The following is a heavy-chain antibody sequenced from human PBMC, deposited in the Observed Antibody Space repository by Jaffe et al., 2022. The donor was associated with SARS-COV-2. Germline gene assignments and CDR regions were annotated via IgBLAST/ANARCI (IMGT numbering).Heavy chain of an antibody. D-gene: IGHD2-15*01. CDR1: GFTFSSYA. CDR2: ISYDGSNK. CDR3: ARGSCSGGSCHRVFDY. J-gene: IGHJ4*02. Sequence: QVQLVESGGGVVQPGRSLRLSCAASGFTFSSYAMHWVRQAPGKGLEWVAVISYDGSNKYYADSVKGRFTISRDNSKNTLYLQMNSLRAEDTAVYYCARGSCSGGSCHRVFDYWGQGTLVTVSS. V-gene: IGHV3-30*04.